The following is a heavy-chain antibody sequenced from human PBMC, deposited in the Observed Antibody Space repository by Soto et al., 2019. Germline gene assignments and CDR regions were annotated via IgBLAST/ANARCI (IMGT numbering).Heavy chain of an antibody. CDR3: ARADTAMAFGY. CDR1: GGSFSGYY. V-gene: IGHV4-34*01. J-gene: IGHJ4*02. D-gene: IGHD5-18*01. Sequence: PSETLSPTCAVYGGSFSGYYWSWIRQPPGKGLEWIGEINHSGSTNYNPSLKSRVTISVDTSKNQFSLKLSSVTAADTAVYYCARADTAMAFGYWGQGTLVTVSS. CDR2: INHSGST.